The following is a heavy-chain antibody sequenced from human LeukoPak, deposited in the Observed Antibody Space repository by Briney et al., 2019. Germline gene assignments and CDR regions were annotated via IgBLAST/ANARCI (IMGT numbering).Heavy chain of an antibody. D-gene: IGHD3-10*01. CDR3: ARVSDSRAVGPFDY. J-gene: IGHJ4*02. CDR1: GGSISSNSYY. Sequence: SETLSLTCTVSGGSISSNSYYWGWIRQSPGKGLEWIVNIYYSGSTYYNPSLKSRVTISVDTSKSQFSLELSSVTAADTAIYYCARVSDSRAVGPFDYWGQGTLVTVSS. V-gene: IGHV4-39*07. CDR2: IYYSGST.